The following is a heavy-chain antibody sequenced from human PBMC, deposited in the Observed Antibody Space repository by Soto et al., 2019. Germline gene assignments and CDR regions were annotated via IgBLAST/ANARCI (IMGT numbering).Heavy chain of an antibody. D-gene: IGHD5-12*01. V-gene: IGHV4-31*03. CDR1: GGSISSGGYY. J-gene: IGHJ2*01. CDR3: ARESGYDLSFWYFDL. CDR2: IYYSGST. Sequence: QVQLQESGPGLVKPSQTLSLTCTVSGGSISSGGYYWSWIRQHPGKGLEWIGYIYYSGSTYYNPSLKSRVTIXXDXSXXQFSLKLSSVTAADTAVYYCARESGYDLSFWYFDLWGRGTLVTVSS.